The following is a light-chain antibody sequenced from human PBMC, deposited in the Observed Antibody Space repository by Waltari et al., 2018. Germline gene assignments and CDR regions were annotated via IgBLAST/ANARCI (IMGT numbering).Light chain of an antibody. J-gene: IGKJ5*01. CDR2: DAF. V-gene: IGKV3-11*01. CDR3: QQRSSWPLT. Sequence: EIVLTQSPATLSLSPGESATLSCRASQSVSHYLAWYQQKPGRAPRLLISDAFNRATGVPARFIGSGSGTDFTLIISSLEPEDFAVYYCQQRSSWPLTFGQGTRLDIK. CDR1: QSVSHY.